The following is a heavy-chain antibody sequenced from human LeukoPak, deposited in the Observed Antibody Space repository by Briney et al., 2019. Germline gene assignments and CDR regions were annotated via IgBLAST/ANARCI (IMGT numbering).Heavy chain of an antibody. CDR2: FYYSGST. Sequence: KPSETLSLTCTVSGGSISSYYWSWIRQPPGKGLEWIGYFYYSGSTNYNPSLKSRVTISVDTSKNQFSLKLSSVTAADTAVYYCARHYYGSGSYYQNWFDPWGQGTLVTVSS. D-gene: IGHD3-10*01. J-gene: IGHJ5*02. CDR1: GGSISSYY. CDR3: ARHYYGSGSYYQNWFDP. V-gene: IGHV4-59*08.